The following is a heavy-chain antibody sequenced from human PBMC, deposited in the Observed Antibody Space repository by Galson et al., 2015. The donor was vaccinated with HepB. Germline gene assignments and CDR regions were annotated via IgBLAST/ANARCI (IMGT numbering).Heavy chain of an antibody. D-gene: IGHD2-2*01. J-gene: IGHJ5*02. V-gene: IGHV3-23*01. CDR3: AKTRSYGSGSTCRSLLLGWFGP. CDR2: ISDSGGNT. Sequence: SLRLSCAASGFTFNNYAMSWVRQAPGKGLQWVSVISDSGGNTYYSDSVWGRFTLSRDNSKNTLYLQMNSMRAEDTAVYYCAKTRSYGSGSTCRSLLLGWFGPWGQGTLVTVSS. CDR1: GFTFNNYA.